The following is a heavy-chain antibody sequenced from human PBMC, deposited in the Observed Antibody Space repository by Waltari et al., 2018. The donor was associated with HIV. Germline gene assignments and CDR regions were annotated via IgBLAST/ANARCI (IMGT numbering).Heavy chain of an antibody. CDR2: ISYDGSNK. V-gene: IGHV3-30*01. CDR1: GFTFSSYA. CDR3: ARDLGQSDGAFDI. J-gene: IGHJ3*02. Sequence: QVQLVESGGGVVQPGRSLRLSCAASGFTFSSYAMHWVRQAPGKGLEWVAVISYDGSNKYYADSVKGRFTISRDNSKNTLYLQMNSLRAEDTAVYYCARDLGQSDGAFDIWGQGTMVTVSS. D-gene: IGHD3-16*01.